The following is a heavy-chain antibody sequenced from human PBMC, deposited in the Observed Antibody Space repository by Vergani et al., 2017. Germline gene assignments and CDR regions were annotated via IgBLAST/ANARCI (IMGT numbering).Heavy chain of an antibody. CDR2: IIPIFGTA. CDR3: ARSPYCSSTSCYGGYYYYYYMDV. V-gene: IGHV1-69*14. Sequence: QVQLVQSGAEVKKPGSSVKVSCKASGGTFSSYAISWVRQAPGQGLEWMGRIIPIFGTANYAQKFQGRVTITADKSTSTAYMELSSLRSEDTAVYYWARSPYCSSTSCYGGYYYYYYMDVWGKGTTVTVSS. CDR1: GGTFSSYA. D-gene: IGHD2-2*01. J-gene: IGHJ6*03.